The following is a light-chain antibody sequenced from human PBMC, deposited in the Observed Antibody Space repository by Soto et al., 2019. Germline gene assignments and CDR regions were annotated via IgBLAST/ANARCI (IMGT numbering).Light chain of an antibody. J-gene: IGLJ2*01. Sequence: QSALTQPPSASGSPGQSVAISCTGTSSDVGGYNYVSWYQQHPGKAPKLMLYEVTKRPSGVPDRFSGSKSGSTASLTVSGLQAEDEADYYCASYAGNNVVFGGGTKVTVL. CDR2: EVT. CDR1: SSDVGGYNY. V-gene: IGLV2-8*01. CDR3: ASYAGNNVV.